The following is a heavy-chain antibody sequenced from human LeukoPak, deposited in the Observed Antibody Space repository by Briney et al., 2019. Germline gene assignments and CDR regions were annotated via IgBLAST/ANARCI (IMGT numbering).Heavy chain of an antibody. CDR3: ARLCSGGSCYWNY. CDR1: GFTFSSYA. CDR2: ISASGRTI. V-gene: IGHV3-23*01. D-gene: IGHD2-15*01. J-gene: IGHJ4*02. Sequence: GASLRLSCAAAGFTFSSYAMRWVRQAPGKGLEWVSHISASGRTIDYADSVKGRFTISRDNSKNTVYLQMNSLRAEDTAVYYCARLCSGGSCYWNYWGQGTLVTVSS.